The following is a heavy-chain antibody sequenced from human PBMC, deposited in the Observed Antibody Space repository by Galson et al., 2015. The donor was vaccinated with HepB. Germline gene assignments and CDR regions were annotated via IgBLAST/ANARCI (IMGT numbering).Heavy chain of an antibody. J-gene: IGHJ6*02. CDR1: GYTFSNYG. Sequence: SVKVSCKAPGYTFSNYGLSWVRQAPGRGLEWMGWISGYDGSTNYAPKFQGRVTMTTQTSTGTAYIELRSLRSDDTAVYYCARDSRLELHLNDYYSYGMDIWGQGTAVTVSS. V-gene: IGHV1-18*01. CDR3: ARDSRLELHLNDYYSYGMDI. D-gene: IGHD1-7*01. CDR2: ISGYDGST.